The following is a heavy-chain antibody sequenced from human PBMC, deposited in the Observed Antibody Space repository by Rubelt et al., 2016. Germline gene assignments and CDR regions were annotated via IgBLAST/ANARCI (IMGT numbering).Heavy chain of an antibody. CDR1: GFTFSSYA. D-gene: IGHD1-26*01. Sequence: EVQLLESGGGLVQPGGSLRLSCAASGFTFSSYAMSWVRQAPGKGLEWVSAISGSGGSTYYADAVEGPFTISRENSKNTLYLQMNSLRAEDTAVYYCAKGSPPVRYYYGMDVWGQGTTVTVSS. J-gene: IGHJ6*02. CDR2: ISGSGGST. V-gene: IGHV3-23*01. CDR3: AKGSPPVRYYYGMDV.